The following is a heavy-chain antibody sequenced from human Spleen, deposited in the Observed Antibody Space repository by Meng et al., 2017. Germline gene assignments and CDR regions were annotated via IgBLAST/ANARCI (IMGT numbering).Heavy chain of an antibody. CDR3: ARDEDISAAGKLFGDY. CDR2: INAGNGNT. Sequence: QVQLGQSGAEVKKPGASVKVSCKASGYTFTSYAMHWVRQAPGQRLEWMGWINAGNGNTKYSQKFQGRVTITRDTSASTAYMELSGLRSDDTAMYYCARDEDISAAGKLFGDYWGQGTLVTVSS. D-gene: IGHD6-25*01. CDR1: GYTFTSYA. J-gene: IGHJ4*02. V-gene: IGHV1-3*01.